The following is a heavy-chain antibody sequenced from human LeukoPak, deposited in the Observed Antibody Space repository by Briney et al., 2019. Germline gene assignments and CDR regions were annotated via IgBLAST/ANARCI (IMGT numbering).Heavy chain of an antibody. D-gene: IGHD3-16*01. CDR2: IYYSGST. CDR3: ARHGGTWTFDY. CDR1: GGSISSSSYY. Sequence: SETLSLTCTVSGGSISSSSYYWGWIRQPPGKGLEWIGSIYYSGSTYYNPSLKSRVTISVDTSKNQFSLKLSTVTAADTAVYYCARHGGTWTFDYWGQGALVTVSS. J-gene: IGHJ4*02. V-gene: IGHV4-39*01.